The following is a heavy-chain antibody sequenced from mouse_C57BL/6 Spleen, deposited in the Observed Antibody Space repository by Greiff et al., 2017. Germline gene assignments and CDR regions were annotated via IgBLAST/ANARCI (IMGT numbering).Heavy chain of an antibody. CDR1: GYTFTSYW. CDR3: ARSDDGYLHAMDY. Sequence: VQLQQPGAELVRPGTSVKLSCKASGYTFTSYWMHWVKQRPGQGLEWIGVIDPSDSYTNYNQKFKGKATLTVDTSSSTAYMQLSSLTSEDSAVYYCARSDDGYLHAMDYWGQGTSVTVSS. V-gene: IGHV1-59*01. J-gene: IGHJ4*01. CDR2: IDPSDSYT. D-gene: IGHD2-3*01.